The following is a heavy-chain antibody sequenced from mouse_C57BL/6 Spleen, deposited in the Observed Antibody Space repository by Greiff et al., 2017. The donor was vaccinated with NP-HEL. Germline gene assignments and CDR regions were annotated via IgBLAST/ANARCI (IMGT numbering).Heavy chain of an antibody. V-gene: IGHV6-3*01. Sequence: EVQLVESGGGLVQPGGSMKLSCVASGFTFSNYWMNWVRQSPEKGLEWVAQIRLKSDNYATHYAESVKGSLTISRDDSKSSVYLQMNNLRAEDTGIYYCTGQCTTFFDYWGQGTTLTVSS. D-gene: IGHD5-5*01. J-gene: IGHJ2*01. CDR1: GFTFSNYW. CDR3: TGQCTTFFDY. CDR2: IRLKSDNYAT.